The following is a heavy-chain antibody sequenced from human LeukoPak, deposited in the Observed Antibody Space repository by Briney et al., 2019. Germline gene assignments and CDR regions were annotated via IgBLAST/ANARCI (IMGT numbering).Heavy chain of an antibody. J-gene: IGHJ4*02. CDR3: AKGSMMVVVTYFDY. CDR2: ISGSGGST. V-gene: IGHV3-23*01. Sequence: GGSLRLSCAASGFTFSSHAMSWVRQAPGKGLEWVSAISGSGGSTYYADSVKGRFTISRDNSKNTLYLQMNSLRAEDTAVYYCAKGSMMVVVTYFDYWGQGTLVTVSS. CDR1: GFTFSSHA. D-gene: IGHD3-22*01.